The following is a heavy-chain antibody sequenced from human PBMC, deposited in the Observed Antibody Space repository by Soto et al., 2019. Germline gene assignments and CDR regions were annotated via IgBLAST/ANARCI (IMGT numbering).Heavy chain of an antibody. J-gene: IGHJ3*02. Sequence: GSLRLSCAASGFTVSSNYMSWVRQAPGKGLEWVSVIYSGGSTYYADSVKGRFTISRDNSKNALYLQMNSLRAEDPDVYYCASKTSGWYEGAFDIWGQGTMVTVSS. CDR3: ASKTSGWYEGAFDI. D-gene: IGHD6-19*01. CDR1: GFTVSSNY. V-gene: IGHV3-53*01. CDR2: IYSGGST.